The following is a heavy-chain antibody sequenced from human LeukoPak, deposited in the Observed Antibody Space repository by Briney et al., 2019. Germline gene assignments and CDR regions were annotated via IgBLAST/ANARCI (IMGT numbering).Heavy chain of an antibody. CDR1: GFTFDDYA. J-gene: IGHJ4*02. CDR2: ISWNSGSI. Sequence: GGSLRLSCAASGFTFDDYALHWVRQAPGKGLEWVSGISWNSGSIGYADSVKGRFTISRDNAKNSLYLQMNSLRVEDTALYYCAKGLFTAMLEHWGQGTLVTVSS. V-gene: IGHV3-9*01. CDR3: AKGLFTAMLEH. D-gene: IGHD5-18*01.